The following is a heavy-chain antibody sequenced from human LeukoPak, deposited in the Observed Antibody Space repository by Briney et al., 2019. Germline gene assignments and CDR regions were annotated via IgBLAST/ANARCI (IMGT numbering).Heavy chain of an antibody. CDR2: FDPEDGGT. Sequence: AASVKVSCKVSGYTLTELSMHWVRQAPGKGLEWMGGFDPEDGGTIYAQKFQGRVTMTRNTSISTAYMELSSLRSEDTAVYYCARAVAPTPDYYYMDVWGKGTTVTISS. J-gene: IGHJ6*03. CDR3: ARAVAPTPDYYYMDV. CDR1: GYTLTELS. D-gene: IGHD2-15*01. V-gene: IGHV1-24*01.